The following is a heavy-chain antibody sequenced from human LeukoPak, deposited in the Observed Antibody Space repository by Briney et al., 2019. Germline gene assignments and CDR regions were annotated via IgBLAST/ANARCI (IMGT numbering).Heavy chain of an antibody. D-gene: IGHD3-10*01. CDR1: GGSINSFY. V-gene: IGHV4-59*08. CDR2: IHSNGGT. Sequence: SEPLSLTCSVSGGSINSFYWSWIRQPPGKGLEWIGYIHSNGGTNYNPSLKSRVTMSLDTSKNQFSLKLNSVTAADSAVYFCARHVSGIYGSRGDFDYWGQGTLVTVSS. CDR3: ARHVSGIYGSRGDFDY. J-gene: IGHJ4*02.